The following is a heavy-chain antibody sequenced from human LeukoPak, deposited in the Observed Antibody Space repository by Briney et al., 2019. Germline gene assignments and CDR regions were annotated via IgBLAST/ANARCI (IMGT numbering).Heavy chain of an antibody. D-gene: IGHD6-13*01. CDR3: ANPITLLSSSWNGRSDY. CDR1: GFTFSSYA. Sequence: PGGSLRLSCAASGFTFSSYAMTWVRQAPGKGLEWVSGISGSGGSTSYADSVKGRFTISRDNSKSTLYLQMNILRAEDTAIDYCANPITLLSSSWNGRSDYWGQGTLVSVSS. J-gene: IGHJ4*02. CDR2: ISGSGGST. V-gene: IGHV3-23*01.